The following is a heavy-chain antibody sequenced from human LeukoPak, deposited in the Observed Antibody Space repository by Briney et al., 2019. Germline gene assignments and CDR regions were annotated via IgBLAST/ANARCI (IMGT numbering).Heavy chain of an antibody. V-gene: IGHV1-18*01. CDR3: ARGNIVVVPAAIPTFDY. D-gene: IGHD2-2*02. CDR2: ISAYNGNT. CDR1: GYTFTSYG. J-gene: IGHJ4*02. Sequence: GASVKVSCKASGYTFTSYGISWVRQAPRQGLEWMGWISAYNGNTNYAQELQGRVTMTTDTSTSTAYMELRSLRSDDTAVYYCARGNIVVVPAAIPTFDYWGQGTLVTVSS.